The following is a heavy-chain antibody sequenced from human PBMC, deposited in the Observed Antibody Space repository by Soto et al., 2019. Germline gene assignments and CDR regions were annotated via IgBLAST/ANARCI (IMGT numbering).Heavy chain of an antibody. D-gene: IGHD2-2*01. CDR2: IYYSGST. CDR1: GGSISSGGYY. Sequence: SETLSLTCTVSGGSISSGGYYWSWIRQHPGKGLEWIGYIYYSGSTYYNPSLKSRVTISVDTSKNQFSLKLSSVTAADTAVYYCARGYQLLFVWFDPWGQGTLVTVSS. J-gene: IGHJ5*02. CDR3: ARGYQLLFVWFDP. V-gene: IGHV4-31*03.